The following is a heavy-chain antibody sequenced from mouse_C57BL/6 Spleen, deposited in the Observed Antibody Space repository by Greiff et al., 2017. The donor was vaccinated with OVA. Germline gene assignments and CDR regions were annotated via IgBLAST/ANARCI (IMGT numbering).Heavy chain of an antibody. CDR3: ARDYEYDSPFAY. Sequence: QVQLQQPGAELVKPGASVKLSCTASGYTFTSYWMHWVKQRPGQGLEWIGMIHPNSGSTNYNEKFKSKATLTVDKSSSTAYMQLSSLTSEDAAVYYCARDYEYDSPFAYWGQGTLVTVSA. J-gene: IGHJ3*01. D-gene: IGHD2-4*01. CDR2: IHPNSGST. CDR1: GYTFTSYW. V-gene: IGHV1-64*01.